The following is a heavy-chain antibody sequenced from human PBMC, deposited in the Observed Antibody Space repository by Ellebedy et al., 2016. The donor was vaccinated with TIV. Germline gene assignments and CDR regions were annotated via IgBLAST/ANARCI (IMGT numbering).Heavy chain of an antibody. CDR2: ISSRDYGGGT. CDR3: AKDMERATKEY. D-gene: IGHD1-1*01. J-gene: IGHJ4*02. CDR1: GFTFSRSA. Sequence: PGGSLRLSCAGSGFTFSRSAISWVRQAPGKGLEWVSQISSRDYGGGTYYADSVRRRFTISSDDSRNTVYLQMNSLGGEDTALYYCAKDMERATKEYWGQGTRVTVSS. V-gene: IGHV3-23*01.